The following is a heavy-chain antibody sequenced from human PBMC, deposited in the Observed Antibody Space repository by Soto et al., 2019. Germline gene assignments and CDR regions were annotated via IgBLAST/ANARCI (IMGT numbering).Heavy chain of an antibody. CDR3: ARGQEGIVATH. D-gene: IGHD5-12*01. J-gene: IGHJ4*02. V-gene: IGHV4-34*01. Sequence: QLQQWGAGLLKPSETLSLTCAVNGASFTGYYWSWIRQPPGKGLEWIGEIKHWGGTNYSPSLRGRVTISADTSKNQFSLKLNSVTGAETAVYYCARGQEGIVATHWDQGTLVTVSS. CDR2: IKHWGGT. CDR1: GASFTGYY.